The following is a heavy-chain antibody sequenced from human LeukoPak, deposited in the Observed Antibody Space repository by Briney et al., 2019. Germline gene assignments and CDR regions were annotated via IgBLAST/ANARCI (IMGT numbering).Heavy chain of an antibody. V-gene: IGHV1-46*01. D-gene: IGHD3/OR15-3a*01. CDR3: ANGRVPKYFDY. Sequence: ASVKVSCKASGYTFTSYYMHWVRQAPGQGLEWVGMIDPSGGSTSYAQKFQGRVTMTSDTSTSRVYMELSSLRSEDTAVFYCANGRVPKYFDYWGQGTLVTVSS. J-gene: IGHJ4*02. CDR2: IDPSGGST. CDR1: GYTFTSYY.